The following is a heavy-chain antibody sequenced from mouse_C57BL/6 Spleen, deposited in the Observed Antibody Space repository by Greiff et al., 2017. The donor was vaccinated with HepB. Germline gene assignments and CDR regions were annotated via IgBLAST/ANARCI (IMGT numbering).Heavy chain of an antibody. CDR2: IYPGSGNT. D-gene: IGHD2-3*01. CDR1: GYSFTSYY. Sequence: QVQLQQSGPELVKPGASVKISCKASGYSFTSYYIHWVKQRPGQGLEWIGWIYPGSGNTKYNEKFKGKATLTADTSSSTAYMQLSSLTSEDSAVYYGARWGDGFFAYWGQGTLVTVSA. V-gene: IGHV1-66*01. J-gene: IGHJ3*01. CDR3: ARWGDGFFAY.